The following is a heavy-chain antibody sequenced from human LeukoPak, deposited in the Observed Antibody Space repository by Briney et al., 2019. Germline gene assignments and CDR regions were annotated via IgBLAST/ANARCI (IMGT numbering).Heavy chain of an antibody. Sequence: QPGGSLRLSCAASGFTFSSYAMHWVRQAPGKGLEWVAVISYDGSNKYYADSVKGRFTISRDNSKNTLYLQMNSLRAEDTAVYYCAKDAGNYYDSSGPGSSYYFDYWGQGTLVTVSS. CDR2: ISYDGSNK. CDR1: GFTFSSYA. CDR3: AKDAGNYYDSSGPGSSYYFDY. D-gene: IGHD3-22*01. V-gene: IGHV3-30*04. J-gene: IGHJ4*02.